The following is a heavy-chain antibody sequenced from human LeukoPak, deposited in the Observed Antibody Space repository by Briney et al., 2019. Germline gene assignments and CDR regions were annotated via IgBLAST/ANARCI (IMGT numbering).Heavy chain of an antibody. Sequence: ASVKVSCKASGYTFTSYYMHWVRQAPGQGLEWMGIINPSGGSTSYAQKFQGRVTMTRDTSTSTVYMELSSLRSEDTAVYYCAREGVVTGGGTGFGPWGQGTLVTVSS. CDR3: AREGVVTGGGTGFGP. CDR2: INPSGGST. CDR1: GYTFTSYY. V-gene: IGHV1-46*01. J-gene: IGHJ5*02. D-gene: IGHD2-21*02.